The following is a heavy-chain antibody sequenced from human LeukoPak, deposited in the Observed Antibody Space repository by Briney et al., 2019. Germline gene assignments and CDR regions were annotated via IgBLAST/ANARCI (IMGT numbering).Heavy chain of an antibody. CDR2: IKEDGSEK. V-gene: IGHV3-7*01. CDR1: GFTFSSYW. J-gene: IGHJ5*02. Sequence: PGGSLRLSCAASGFTFSSYWMSWVRQAPGKGLEWVANIKEDGSEKYYVDSVKGRFTISRDNAKNSLYLQMNSLRAEDTAVYYCARTWKSSSWYRGGWFDPWGQGTLATVSS. CDR3: ARTWKSSSWYRGGWFDP. D-gene: IGHD6-13*01.